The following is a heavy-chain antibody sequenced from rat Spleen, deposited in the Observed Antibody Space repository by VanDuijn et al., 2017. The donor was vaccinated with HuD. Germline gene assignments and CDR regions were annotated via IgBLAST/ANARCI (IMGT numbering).Heavy chain of an antibody. D-gene: IGHD1-1*01. V-gene: IGHV5-25*01. CDR2: ISTSGDTT. CDR3: ARRGLLPDY. J-gene: IGHJ2*01. CDR1: GFTFSKYD. Sequence: EVLLVESGGGLVQPGRSLKLSCAASGFTFSKYDMAWVRQAPTKGLEWVASISTSGDTTYYRDSVKGRFTVSRDNAKSTLYRQMDSLRSEDTATYYCARRGLLPDYWGQGVMVTVSS.